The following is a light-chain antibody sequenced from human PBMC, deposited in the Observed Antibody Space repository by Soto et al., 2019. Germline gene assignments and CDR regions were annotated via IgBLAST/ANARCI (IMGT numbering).Light chain of an antibody. CDR2: GAS. J-gene: IGKJ4*01. V-gene: IGKV3-20*01. Sequence: EIVLTQSPGTLSLSPGERATLSCRASQSVSSSYLAWYQQKPGQAPRLLIYGASSRATGIPDRFSGSGSGTGFTLTISRLEPDDFAVYYCQQYGSSLGVTFGGGTKVEIK. CDR1: QSVSSSY. CDR3: QQYGSSLGVT.